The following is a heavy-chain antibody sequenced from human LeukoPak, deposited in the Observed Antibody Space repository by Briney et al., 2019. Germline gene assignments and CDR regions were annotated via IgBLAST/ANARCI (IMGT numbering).Heavy chain of an antibody. J-gene: IGHJ1*01. CDR2: IYSGGST. CDR3: AKDPYDSSGYYSLPLYFQH. V-gene: IGHV3-53*01. D-gene: IGHD3-22*01. CDR1: GFTVSSNY. Sequence: GGSLRLSCAASGFTVSSNYMSCVRQAPGKGLEWVPVIYSGGSTYYADSVKGRFTISRDNSKNTLYLQMNSLRAEDTAVYYCAKDPYDSSGYYSLPLYFQHWGQGTLVTVSS.